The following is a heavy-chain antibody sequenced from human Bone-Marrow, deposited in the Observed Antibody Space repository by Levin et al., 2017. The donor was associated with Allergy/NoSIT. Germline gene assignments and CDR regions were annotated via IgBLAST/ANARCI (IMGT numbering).Heavy chain of an antibody. J-gene: IGHJ6*03. CDR2: IYQSGDS. CDR1: GVSINNNNW. Sequence: PSETLSLTCTVSGVSINNNNWWIWVRQSPGKGLEWIGEIYQSGDSNYSPSFKSRVTMSIDKSKNQFSLNLSSVTAADTAVYYCARTFGSGSYNRKVVYYYIDVWGKGTTVTVSS. V-gene: IGHV4-4*02. CDR3: ARTFGSGSYNRKVVYYYIDV. D-gene: IGHD3-10*01.